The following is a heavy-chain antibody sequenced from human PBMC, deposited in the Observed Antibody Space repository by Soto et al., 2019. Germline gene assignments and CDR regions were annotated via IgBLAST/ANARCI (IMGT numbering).Heavy chain of an antibody. CDR3: AKERGSYGGGSFDY. Sequence: QVQLVESGGGVVQPGRSLRLSCAASGFTFNYFGIHWVRQAPGKGLEWVAALSYDASNKYYADSVKGRFTISRDNSKNTLFLQMNRLRTEDTAVYYCAKERGSYGGGSFDYWGQGTLVTVSS. J-gene: IGHJ4*01. CDR2: LSYDASNK. V-gene: IGHV3-30*18. D-gene: IGHD1-26*01. CDR1: GFTFNYFG.